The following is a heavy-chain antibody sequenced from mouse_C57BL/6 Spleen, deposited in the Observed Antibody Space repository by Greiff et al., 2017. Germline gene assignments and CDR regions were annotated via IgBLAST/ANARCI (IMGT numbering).Heavy chain of an antibody. J-gene: IGHJ1*03. Sequence: EVQLVESGGGLVKPGGSLKLSCAASGFTFSDYGMHWVRQAPEKGLEWVAYISSGSSTIYYADTVKGRFTISRDNAKNTLFLQMTRLRSEDTAMYYCARPPAVSNWYFDVWGTGTTVTVSS. V-gene: IGHV5-17*01. CDR3: ARPPAVSNWYFDV. CDR2: ISSGSSTI. CDR1: GFTFSDYG.